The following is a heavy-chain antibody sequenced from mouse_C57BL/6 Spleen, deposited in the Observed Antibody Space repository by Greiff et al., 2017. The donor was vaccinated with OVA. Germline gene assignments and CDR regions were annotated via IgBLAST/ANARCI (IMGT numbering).Heavy chain of an antibody. CDR1: GFTFSDYG. J-gene: IGHJ2*01. CDR3: AREDYYGSFDY. D-gene: IGHD1-1*01. CDR2: ISRGSSTI. Sequence: EVKLVESGGGLVKPGGSLKLSCAASGFTFSDYGMHWVRQAPEKGLEWVAYISRGSSTIYYADTVKGRFTISRDNAKNTLFLQMTSLRSEDTAMYYCAREDYYGSFDYWGQGTTLTVSS. V-gene: IGHV5-17*01.